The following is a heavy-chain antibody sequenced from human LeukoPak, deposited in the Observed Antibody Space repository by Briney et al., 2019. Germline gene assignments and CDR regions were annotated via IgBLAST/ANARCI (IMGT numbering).Heavy chain of an antibody. Sequence: ASVKVSCKVSGYTLTELSMHWVRQAPGKGLEWMGGFDPEDGETIYAQKFQGRVTMTEDTSTDTAYMELSSLRSEDTAVYYCATDFYGDIVVVVAAIWGQGTLVTVSS. CDR1: GYTLTELS. CDR3: ATDFYGDIVVVVAAI. V-gene: IGHV1-24*01. J-gene: IGHJ4*02. CDR2: FDPEDGET. D-gene: IGHD2-15*01.